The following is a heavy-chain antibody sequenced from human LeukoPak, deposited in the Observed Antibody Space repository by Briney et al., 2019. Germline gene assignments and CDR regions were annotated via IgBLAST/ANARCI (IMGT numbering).Heavy chain of an antibody. Sequence: GGSLRLSCAASGFTFSNYGMNWVRQAPGRGLEWVSGISGSGGSTYYADSVKGRFTISRDNSKYTLYLQVNGLRAEDTAIYYCAKKRVLVVPAADFDYWGQGALVTVSS. J-gene: IGHJ4*02. D-gene: IGHD2-2*01. CDR3: AKKRVLVVPAADFDY. CDR2: ISGSGGST. V-gene: IGHV3-23*01. CDR1: GFTFSNYG.